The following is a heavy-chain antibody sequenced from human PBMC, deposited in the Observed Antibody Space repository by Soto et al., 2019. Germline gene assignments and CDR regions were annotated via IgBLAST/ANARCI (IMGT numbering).Heavy chain of an antibody. Sequence: EVQLVESGGGLVQPGGSQRLSCAASGFSFSSFWMSWVRQAPGKGLEWVAAIKDDGSEKNYVDSVRGRFTISRDNAKNSLYLQMNSLRADDTAVYYCARDVIWGQGSLVTVSS. J-gene: IGHJ4*02. CDR1: GFSFSSFW. CDR2: IKDDGSEK. V-gene: IGHV3-7*05. CDR3: ARDVI.